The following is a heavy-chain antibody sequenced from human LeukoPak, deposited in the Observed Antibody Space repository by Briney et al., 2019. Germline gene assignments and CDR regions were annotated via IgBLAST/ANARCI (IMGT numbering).Heavy chain of an antibody. CDR2: IKEDGTEE. J-gene: IGHJ4*02. D-gene: IGHD1/OR15-1a*01. CDR1: GFTFSSSW. V-gene: IGHV3-7*05. CDR3: ARWNNDWEFDY. Sequence: PGGSLRLSCAASGFTFSSSWMTWVRQAPGKGLEWVAHIKEDGTEEYYVDSVKGRFTISRDNAKNSLSLQMNSLRAEDTAVYYCARWNNDWEFDYWGQGTLVSVSS.